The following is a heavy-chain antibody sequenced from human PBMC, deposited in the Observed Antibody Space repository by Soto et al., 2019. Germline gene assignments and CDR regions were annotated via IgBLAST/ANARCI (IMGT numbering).Heavy chain of an antibody. Sequence: GGSLRLSCAASGFTFSSYSMNWVRQAPGKGLEWVSYISSSSSTIYYADSVKGRFTISRDNAKNSLYLQMNSLRDEDTAVYYCARDLDGGARPYYFDYRGQGTLVTVSS. CDR3: ARDLDGGARPYYFDY. CDR2: ISSSSSTI. CDR1: GFTFSSYS. V-gene: IGHV3-48*02. D-gene: IGHD3-16*01. J-gene: IGHJ4*02.